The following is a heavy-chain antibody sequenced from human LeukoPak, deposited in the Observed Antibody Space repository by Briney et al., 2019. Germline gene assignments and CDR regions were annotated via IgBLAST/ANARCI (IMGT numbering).Heavy chain of an antibody. CDR1: GFTFSSYA. J-gene: IGHJ4*02. V-gene: IGHV3-30-3*01. CDR2: ISYDGSNK. CDR3: ARQGSVVAANFDH. D-gene: IGHD2-15*01. Sequence: GGSLRLSCAASGFTFSSYAMHWVRQAPGKGLEWVAVISYDGSNKYYADSVKGRFTISRDNSKNTLYLQMNSLGGVDTAVSYCARQGSVVAANFDHWGQGTLVTVSS.